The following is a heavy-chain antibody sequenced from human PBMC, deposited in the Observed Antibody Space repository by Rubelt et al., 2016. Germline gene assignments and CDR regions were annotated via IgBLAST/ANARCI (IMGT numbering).Heavy chain of an antibody. CDR3: ARGLKGRDSPLDAFDI. CDR1: GFTFSIYR. D-gene: IGHD3-10*01. V-gene: IGHV3-21*02. CDR2: ISSVGDYI. J-gene: IGHJ3*02. Sequence: EIQLVESGGGLVKPGGSLRLSCAASGFTFSIYRMKWVRQAPGKGLEWVSSISSVGDYIYYADSGRGRFTISRDNAKNSLYLQMNSLRAEDTAVYYCARGLKGRDSPLDAFDIWGQGTMVTVSS.